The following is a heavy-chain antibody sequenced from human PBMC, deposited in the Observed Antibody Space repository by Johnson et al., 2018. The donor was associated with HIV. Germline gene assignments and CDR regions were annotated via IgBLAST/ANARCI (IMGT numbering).Heavy chain of an antibody. CDR2: ISYDGSNK. J-gene: IGHJ3*02. CDR3: AKGGSYYYDSSGYFDAFDI. V-gene: IGHV3-30-3*01. Sequence: VQLVESGGGLIQPGGSLRLYCAASGFTFTSFAMHWVRQAPGKGLEWVAFISYDGSNKYFTDSVRGRFTISRDNDKKSLYLQMNSLRAEDTALYYCAKGGSYYYDSSGYFDAFDIWGQGTMVTVSS. D-gene: IGHD3-22*01. CDR1: GFTFTSFA.